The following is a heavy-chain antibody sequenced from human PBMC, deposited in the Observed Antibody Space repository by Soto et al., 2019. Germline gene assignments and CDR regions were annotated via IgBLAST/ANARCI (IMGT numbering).Heavy chain of an antibody. CDR1: GGSFNPYY. CDR2: INHSGST. D-gene: IGHD2-15*01. Sequence: QVQLQQWGAGLLKPSETLSLTCAVYGGSFNPYYWSWIRQPPGKGLEWIGDINHSGSTSYNPSLKSRLTISVDTSKYQFSLRLRSVTAAVTAVYYCARGYSVEGDYYFDYWGQGTLVTVSA. V-gene: IGHV4-34*01. CDR3: ARGYSVEGDYYFDY. J-gene: IGHJ4*02.